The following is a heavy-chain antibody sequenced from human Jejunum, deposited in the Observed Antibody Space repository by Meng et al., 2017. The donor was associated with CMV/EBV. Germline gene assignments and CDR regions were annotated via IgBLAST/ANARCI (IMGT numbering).Heavy chain of an antibody. D-gene: IGHD3-3*01. CDR2: ISGTGDYT. J-gene: IGHJ4*02. CDR3: ANLRFLQWSWGGVDY. Sequence: FPFSSYAMSWVRQAPGKGLEWVSAISGTGDYTYYADSVKGRFTVSRDNSKNTLYLQMNSLRGEDTAVYYCANLRFLQWSWGGVDYWGQGTRVTVSS. V-gene: IGHV3-23*01. CDR1: FPFSSYA.